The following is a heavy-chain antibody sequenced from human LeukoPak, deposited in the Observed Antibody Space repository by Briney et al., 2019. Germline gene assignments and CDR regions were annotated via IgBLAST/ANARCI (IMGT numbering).Heavy chain of an antibody. V-gene: IGHV3-53*01. Sequence: GGSLRLSCAASGFTVSSDYMSWVRQAPGKGLEWVSVIYSGGNTYYADSFQGRFTISRDNAKNSLYLQMNSLRVEDTAVYYCAKGGSGTYFLDYWGQGTLVTVSS. CDR1: GFTVSSDY. CDR3: AKGGSGTYFLDY. CDR2: IYSGGNT. D-gene: IGHD1-26*01. J-gene: IGHJ4*02.